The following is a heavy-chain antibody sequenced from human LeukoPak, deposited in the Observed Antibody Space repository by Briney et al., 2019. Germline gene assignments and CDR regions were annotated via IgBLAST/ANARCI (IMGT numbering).Heavy chain of an antibody. J-gene: IGHJ4*02. CDR2: ITTSSSYI. CDR3: ARGYDFGSGSFFDY. CDR1: GLAVNSNY. Sequence: GGSLRLSCGASGLAVNSNYMNWVRQAPGKGLEWVSSITTSSSYIYYADSVKGRFIISRDNAKNSLFLQMNSLRAEDTAVYYCARGYDFGSGSFFDYWGQGTLVTVSS. D-gene: IGHD3-10*01. V-gene: IGHV3-21*01.